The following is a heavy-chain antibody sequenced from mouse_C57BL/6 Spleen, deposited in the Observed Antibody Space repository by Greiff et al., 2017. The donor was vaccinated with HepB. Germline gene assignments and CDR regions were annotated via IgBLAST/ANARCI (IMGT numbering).Heavy chain of an antibody. D-gene: IGHD2-4*01. CDR1: GFTFSSYG. CDR2: ISSGGSYT. J-gene: IGHJ4*01. Sequence: EVQLVESGGDLVKPGGSLKLSCAASGFTFSSYGMSWVRQTPDKRLEWVATISSGGSYTYYPDSVKGRFTISRDNAKNTLYLQMSSLKSEDTAMYYCARKEGYDYDNYAMDYWGQGTSVTVSS. CDR3: ARKEGYDYDNYAMDY. V-gene: IGHV5-6*01.